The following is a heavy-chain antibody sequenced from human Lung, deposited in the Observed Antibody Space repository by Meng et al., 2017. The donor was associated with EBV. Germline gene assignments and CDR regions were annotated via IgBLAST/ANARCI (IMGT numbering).Heavy chain of an antibody. V-gene: IGHV4-34*01. D-gene: IGHD6-19*01. CDR2: INHSRST. CDR3: ARGESEIAVAGTTDAFDI. J-gene: IGHJ3*02. Sequence: QVQLQQWGPGLFKPSAPLSLPCAVYGGSFSGYYWSWIRQPPGKGLEWIGEINHSRSTNYNPSLKSRVTISVDTSKNQFSLKLSSVTAADTAVYYCARGESEIAVAGTTDAFDIWGQGTMVTVSS. CDR1: GGSFSGYY.